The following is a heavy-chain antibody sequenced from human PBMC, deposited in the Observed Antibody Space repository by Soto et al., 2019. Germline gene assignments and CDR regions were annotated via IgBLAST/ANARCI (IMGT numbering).Heavy chain of an antibody. V-gene: IGHV4-39*01. CDR3: VSQRTTVPTQAYFEY. D-gene: IGHD4-17*01. CDR2: VYYRGRS. Sequence: XETLSLTCTVSGGSVTNSSYYWGWIRQSPGKGLEWIGSVYYRGRSYSKSSVKSRVTISVDTSKNRFSLSLNSVTASDTAVYFCVSQRTTVPTQAYFEYWGPGALVTV. CDR1: GGSVTNSSYY. J-gene: IGHJ4*02.